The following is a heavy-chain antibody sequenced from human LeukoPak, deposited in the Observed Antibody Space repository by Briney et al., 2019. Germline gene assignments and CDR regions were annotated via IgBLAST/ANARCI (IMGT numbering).Heavy chain of an antibody. CDR3: ARDDALGDNALDI. V-gene: IGHV3-23*01. J-gene: IGHJ3*02. CDR2: ISGGGDIT. CDR1: GFTFSSYA. Sequence: GGSLRLSRAASGFTFSSYALSWVRQAPGKGLEWVSTISGGGDITSYADSVKGRFTISRHNSKNTLFLQMNSLRAEDTAVYYCARDDALGDNALDIWGQGTMVTVSS. D-gene: IGHD3-16*01.